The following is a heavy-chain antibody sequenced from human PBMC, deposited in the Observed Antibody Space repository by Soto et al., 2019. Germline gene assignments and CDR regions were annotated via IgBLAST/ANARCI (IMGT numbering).Heavy chain of an antibody. CDR1: DRIVGLNY. CDR2: ISTGGTP. J-gene: IGHJ6*02. V-gene: IGHV3-53*01. D-gene: IGHD3-22*01. Sequence: EVQVVESGGGLIQPGGSLRLSCTASDRIVGLNYMNWVRQAPGKGLEWVSVISTGGTPYYADFVKGRFTVSRDLSKNTVFLETKSLRLAHTAVYYCASSPPSVVSNIYGMDVWGQGTTVTVSS. CDR3: ASSPPSVVSNIYGMDV.